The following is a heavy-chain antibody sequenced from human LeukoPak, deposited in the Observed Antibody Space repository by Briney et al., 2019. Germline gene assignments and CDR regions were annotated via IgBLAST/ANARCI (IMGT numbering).Heavy chain of an antibody. D-gene: IGHD6-13*01. J-gene: IGHJ4*02. CDR2: INPSGGST. V-gene: IGHV1-46*01. CDR1: GYTFTSYY. Sequence: GASVKVSCKASGYTFTSYYMHWVRQAPGQGLEWMGIINPSGGSTSYAQKFQGRVTMTRDMSTSTAYMGLSSLRSEDTAVYYCARDVPSSAAGTYYFDYWGQGTLVTVSS. CDR3: ARDVPSSAAGTYYFDY.